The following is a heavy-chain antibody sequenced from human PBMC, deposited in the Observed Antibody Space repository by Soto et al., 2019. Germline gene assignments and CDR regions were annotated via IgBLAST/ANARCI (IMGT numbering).Heavy chain of an antibody. V-gene: IGHV3-11*06. CDR1: GFTFSDYY. CDR2: ISSSSSYT. D-gene: IGHD3-22*01. Sequence: GGSLRLSCAASGFTFSDYYMSWIRQAPGKGLEWVSYISSSSSYTNYADSVKGRFTISRDNAKNSLYLQMNSLRAEDTAVYYCASGRTHYYDSSGPNLLDYWGQGTLVTVSS. J-gene: IGHJ4*02. CDR3: ASGRTHYYDSSGPNLLDY.